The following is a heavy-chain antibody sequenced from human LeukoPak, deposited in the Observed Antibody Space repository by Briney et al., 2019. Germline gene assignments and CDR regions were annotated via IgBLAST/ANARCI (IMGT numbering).Heavy chain of an antibody. CDR1: GGSISSGSYY. V-gene: IGHV4-61*02. J-gene: IGHJ3*02. D-gene: IGHD1-1*01. CDR2: IYTSGSA. CDR3: ATGTTGTAAFDI. Sequence: SQTLSLTCTVSGGSISSGSYYWSWIRQPAGKGLEWIVRIYTSGSANYNPSLKSRVTISVDTSKNQFSLKLSSVPAADTAVYYCATGTTGTAAFDIWGQGTMVTVSS.